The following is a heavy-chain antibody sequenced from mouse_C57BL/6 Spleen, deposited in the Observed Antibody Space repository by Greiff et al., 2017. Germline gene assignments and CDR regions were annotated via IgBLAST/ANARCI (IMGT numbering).Heavy chain of an antibody. CDR1: GYTFTSYW. D-gene: IGHD1-1*01. Sequence: QVQLQQPGAELVKPGTSVKLSCKASGYTFTSYWMHWVKQRPGQGLEWIGMIHPNSGSTNYNEKFKSKATLTVDKSSSTAYMQLSSLTSEDSAVYYCASYDDGISEDCFDYWGQGTTLTVSS. CDR3: ASYDDGISEDCFDY. CDR2: IHPNSGST. J-gene: IGHJ2*01. V-gene: IGHV1-64*01.